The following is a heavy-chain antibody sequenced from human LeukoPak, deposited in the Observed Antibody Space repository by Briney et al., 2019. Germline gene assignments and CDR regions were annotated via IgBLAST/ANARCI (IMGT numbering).Heavy chain of an antibody. CDR2: ICYSWST. J-gene: IGHJ6*02. Sequence: SETLSLTCSVPGVSISSYYWSWIRQPPPKGLAGIGWICYSWSTNYIPSLKSRVNIAVDASKNQFSLKLSSVIAADTAVYYCARLIQPLAVPGDADYYYGIDVWGQGTTVTVSS. CDR3: ARLIQPLAVPGDADYYYGIDV. D-gene: IGHD6-19*01. V-gene: IGHV4-59*01. CDR1: GVSISSYY.